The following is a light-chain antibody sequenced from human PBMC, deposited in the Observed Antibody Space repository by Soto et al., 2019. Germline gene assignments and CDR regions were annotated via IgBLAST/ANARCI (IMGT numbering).Light chain of an antibody. CDR1: QGIGDT. J-gene: IGKJ4*01. CDR3: QPYNNWPLT. V-gene: IGKV3-15*01. CDR2: DTS. Sequence: EVVMRLSPATLSVSPGDGATLSCRASQGIGDTLAWYQHKPGQTPRLLIYDTSSRATCVPTRFSGSMSGAEFTLTINSLQSEDFGVYYCQPYNNWPLTFGGGTKVDIK.